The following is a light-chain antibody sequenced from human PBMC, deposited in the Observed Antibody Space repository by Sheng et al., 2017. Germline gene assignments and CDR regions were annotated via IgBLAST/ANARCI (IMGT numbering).Light chain of an antibody. CDR2: DVS. Sequence: QSALTQPASVSGSPGQSITISCNGISSDVGGYNYVSWYQQHPGKAPKLMIYDVSNRPSGASNRFSGSKSGNTASLTISGLQAEDEADYYCSSYTSSSASWVFGGGTKLTVL. V-gene: IGLV2-14*03. CDR1: SSDVGGYNY. J-gene: IGLJ3*02. CDR3: SSYTSSSASWV.